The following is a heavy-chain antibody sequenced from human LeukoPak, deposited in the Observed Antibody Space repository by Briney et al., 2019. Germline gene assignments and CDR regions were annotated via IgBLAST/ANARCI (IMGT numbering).Heavy chain of an antibody. CDR2: VDPEDGET. CDR1: GYTLTELS. J-gene: IGHJ4*02. Sequence: ASVKVSCKVSGYTLTELSMHWVRQAPGKGLEWMGLVDPEDGETIYAEKFQGRVTITADTSTDTAYMELSSLRSEDTAVYYCATGMEWLVDYWGQGTLVTVSS. V-gene: IGHV1-24*01. CDR3: ATGMEWLVDY. D-gene: IGHD3-3*01.